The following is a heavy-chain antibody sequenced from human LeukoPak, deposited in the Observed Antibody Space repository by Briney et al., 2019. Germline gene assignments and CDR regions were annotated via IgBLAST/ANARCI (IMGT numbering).Heavy chain of an antibody. CDR1: GYTFTDYW. D-gene: IGHD6-19*01. J-gene: IGHJ4*02. Sequence: GESLKISCQGSGYTFTDYWIGWVRQMPGKGLEWMGITYPGDSATRKSPSLQGQVTISADKSISTAYLQWSSLKASDTAIYYCARHHWYSSGGHYFDYWGQGTLVTVSS. CDR2: TYPGDSAT. V-gene: IGHV5-51*01. CDR3: ARHHWYSSGGHYFDY.